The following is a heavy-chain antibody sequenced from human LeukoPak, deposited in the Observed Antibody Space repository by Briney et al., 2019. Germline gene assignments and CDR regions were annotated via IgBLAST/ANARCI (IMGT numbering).Heavy chain of an antibody. Sequence: PGGSLRLSCAASGFTFDDHGMTWVRQAPGKGLEWVSGINWNGASTGYADSVKGRFTISRDNAKNSLYLQMNSLRAEDTALYYCAREVGIVVVIEGVFDIWGQGTMVTVSA. D-gene: IGHD3-22*01. CDR3: AREVGIVVVIEGVFDI. CDR1: GFTFDDHG. V-gene: IGHV3-20*04. J-gene: IGHJ3*02. CDR2: INWNGAST.